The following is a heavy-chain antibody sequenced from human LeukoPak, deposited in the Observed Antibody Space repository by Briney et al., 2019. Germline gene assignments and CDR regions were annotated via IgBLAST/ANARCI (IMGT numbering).Heavy chain of an antibody. D-gene: IGHD5-24*01. CDR2: INAGNGNT. J-gene: IGHJ5*02. V-gene: IGHV1-3*01. CDR3: ATYPGDGYNEMES. Sequence: GASVKVSCKASGYTFTSYAMHWVRQAPGQRLEWMGWINAGNGNTKNSRKFQGRVTITRDTSASTAYMELSSLRSEDTAVYYCATYPGDGYNEMESWGQGTLVTVSS. CDR1: GYTFTSYA.